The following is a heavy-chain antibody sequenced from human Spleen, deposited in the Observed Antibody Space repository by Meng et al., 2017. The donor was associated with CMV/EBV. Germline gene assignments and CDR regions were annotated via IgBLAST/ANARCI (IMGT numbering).Heavy chain of an antibody. CDR1: GYTFTSYY. J-gene: IGHJ4*02. D-gene: IGHD5-12*01. CDR2: INPSGGST. Sequence: AEVKKPGASVKVSCKASGYTFTSYYMHWVRQAPGQGLEWMGIINPSGGSTSYAQKFQGRVTMTRDTSTSTVYMELSSLRSEDTAVYYCARVGYSGYGRSYYFDYWGQGTLVTVSS. CDR3: ARVGYSGYGRSYYFDY. V-gene: IGHV1-46*01.